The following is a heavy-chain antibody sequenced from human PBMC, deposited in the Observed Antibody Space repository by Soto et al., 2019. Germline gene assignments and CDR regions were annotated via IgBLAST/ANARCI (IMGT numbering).Heavy chain of an antibody. Sequence: GGSLRLSCAASGFTFSSYSMNWVRQAPGKGLEWVSSISSSSSYIYYADSVKGRFTISRDNAKNSLYLQMNSLRAEDTAVYYWARDLLHRVRGITGTRTPFDYWGQGT. CDR2: ISSSSSYI. J-gene: IGHJ4*02. D-gene: IGHD1-20*01. CDR3: ARDLLHRVRGITGTRTPFDY. CDR1: GFTFSSYS. V-gene: IGHV3-21*01.